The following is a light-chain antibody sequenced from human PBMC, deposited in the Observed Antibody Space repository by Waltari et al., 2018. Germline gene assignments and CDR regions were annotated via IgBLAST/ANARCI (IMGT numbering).Light chain of an antibody. CDR2: GAS. Sequence: EIVLTQSPGTLSLSPGESATLSCRTSQSVTRALAWYQQKPGQAPRLLIYGASNRATGIPDRFSGRGSGTDFSLTISSLESEDFAVYYCQHYLRLPVTFGQGTKVEVK. CDR1: QSVTRA. V-gene: IGKV3-20*01. CDR3: QHYLRLPVT. J-gene: IGKJ1*01.